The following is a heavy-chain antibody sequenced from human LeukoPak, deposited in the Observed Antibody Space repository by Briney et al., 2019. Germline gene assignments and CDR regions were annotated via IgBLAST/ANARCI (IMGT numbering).Heavy chain of an antibody. D-gene: IGHD5-18*01. CDR2: IRYDGSNK. J-gene: IGHJ4*02. Sequence: PGGSLRLSCAASGFTFSSYGMHWVRQAPGKGLEWVAFIRYDGSNKYYADSVKGRFTISRDNSKNTLYLQMNSLRAEDTAVYYCARGETAMAPFDYWGQGTLVTVSS. V-gene: IGHV3-30*02. CDR1: GFTFSSYG. CDR3: ARGETAMAPFDY.